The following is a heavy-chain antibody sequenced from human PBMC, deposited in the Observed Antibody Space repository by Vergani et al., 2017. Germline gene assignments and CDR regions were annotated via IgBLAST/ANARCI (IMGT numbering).Heavy chain of an antibody. CDR2: ISGSGGST. V-gene: IGHV3-23*01. CDR1: GFTFSSYA. J-gene: IGHJ6*02. CDR3: ARDAYSSSGFRSHGMDV. Sequence: EVQLLESGGGLVQPGGSLRLSCVASGFTFSSYAMNWVRQAPGKGLEWVSAISGSGGSTYYADSVKGRFTISRDNSKNTLYLQMNSLRAEDTAVYYCARDAYSSSGFRSHGMDVWGQGTTVTVSS. D-gene: IGHD6-6*01.